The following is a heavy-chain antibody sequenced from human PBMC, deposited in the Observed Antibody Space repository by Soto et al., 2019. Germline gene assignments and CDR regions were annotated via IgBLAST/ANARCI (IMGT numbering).Heavy chain of an antibody. Sequence: PGGSLRLSCEGSGFSVGISYMSWVRQVPGKGLEWVSIMYSGGETYYAASVKGRFTISRDNSNNTLYLQISSLRAEDTAVYYCAKAEALDYWGQGTLVTVSS. CDR2: MYSGGET. D-gene: IGHD6-6*01. V-gene: IGHV3-66*01. J-gene: IGHJ4*02. CDR3: AKAEALDY. CDR1: GFSVGISY.